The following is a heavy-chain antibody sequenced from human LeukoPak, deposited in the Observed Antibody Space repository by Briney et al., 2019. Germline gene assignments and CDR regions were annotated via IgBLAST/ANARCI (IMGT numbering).Heavy chain of an antibody. Sequence: PGGSLRLSCAASGFTFSSYGMHWFRQAPGKGLEWVAVISYDGSNKYYADSVKGRFTISRDNSKNTLYLQMNSLRAEDTAVYYCATIVATINYWGQGTLVTVSS. CDR3: ATIVATINY. D-gene: IGHD5-12*01. J-gene: IGHJ4*02. V-gene: IGHV3-30*03. CDR2: ISYDGSNK. CDR1: GFTFSSYG.